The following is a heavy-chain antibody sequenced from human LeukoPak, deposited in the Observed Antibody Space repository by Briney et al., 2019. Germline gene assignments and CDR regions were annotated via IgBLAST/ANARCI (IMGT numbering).Heavy chain of an antibody. J-gene: IGHJ4*02. V-gene: IGHV4-31*03. Sequence: PSETLSLTCTVSGGSISSGGYYWSWIRQHPGKGLEWIGYIYYSGSTYYNPSLKSRVTISVDTSKNQFSLKLSSVTAADTAVYYCARESLDYYGSGSYDYWGQGTLVTVSS. CDR2: IYYSGST. D-gene: IGHD3-10*01. CDR1: GGSISSGGYY. CDR3: ARESLDYYGSGSYDY.